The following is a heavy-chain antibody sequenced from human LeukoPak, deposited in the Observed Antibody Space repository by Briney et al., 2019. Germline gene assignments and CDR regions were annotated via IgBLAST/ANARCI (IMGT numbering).Heavy chain of an antibody. J-gene: IGHJ4*02. Sequence: GGSLRLSCAASGFTFSSYSMNWVRQAPGKGLEWVSSISSSSGYIYYADSVKGRFTISRDNAKNSLYLQMNSLRAEDTAVYYCARIVPIDYGGNSRENYWGQGTLVTVSS. CDR2: ISSSSGYI. CDR3: ARIVPIDYGGNSRENY. D-gene: IGHD4-17*01. CDR1: GFTFSSYS. V-gene: IGHV3-21*01.